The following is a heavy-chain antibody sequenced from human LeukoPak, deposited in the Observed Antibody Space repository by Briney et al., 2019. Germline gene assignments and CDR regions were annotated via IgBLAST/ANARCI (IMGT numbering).Heavy chain of an antibody. CDR3: AKEPREYCSSTSCPDWFDS. J-gene: IGHJ5*01. CDR1: GFTFNNYA. Sequence: GGSLRLTCAASGFTFNNYAMSWVRQAPGKGLEWVSAISASGGTTYYADSVKGRFTISRDNSENTLFLQMNSLRAEDTAVYYCAKEPREYCSSTSCPDWFDSWGQGTLVTVSS. D-gene: IGHD2-2*01. V-gene: IGHV3-23*01. CDR2: ISASGGTT.